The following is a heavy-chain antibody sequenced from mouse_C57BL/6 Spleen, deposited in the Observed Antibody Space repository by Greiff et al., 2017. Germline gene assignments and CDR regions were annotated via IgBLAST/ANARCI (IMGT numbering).Heavy chain of an antibody. J-gene: IGHJ2*01. CDR1: GYAFTNYL. CDR3: ARSGTGTGYFDY. Sequence: VQLQQSGAELVRPGTSVKVSCKASGYAFTNYLIEWVKQRPGQGLEWSGVINPGSGGTNYNEKFKGKATLTADKSSSTAYMQLSSLTSEDSAVYFCARSGTGTGYFDYWGQGTTLTGSS. CDR2: INPGSGGT. D-gene: IGHD4-1*01. V-gene: IGHV1-54*01.